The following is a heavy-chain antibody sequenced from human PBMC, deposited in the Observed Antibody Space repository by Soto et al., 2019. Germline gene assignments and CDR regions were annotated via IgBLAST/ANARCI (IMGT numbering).Heavy chain of an antibody. CDR2: IKQDGSEK. CDR3: ARDPGRSYYYDSSGYYYYYYGMDV. D-gene: IGHD3-22*01. V-gene: IGHV3-7*05. Sequence: GGSLRLSCAASGFTFSSYWMSWVRQAPGKGLEWVANIKQDGSEKYYVDSVKGRFTISRDNAKNSLYLQMNSLRAEDTAVYYCARDPGRSYYYDSSGYYYYYYGMDVWGQGTTVTVSS. J-gene: IGHJ6*02. CDR1: GFTFSSYW.